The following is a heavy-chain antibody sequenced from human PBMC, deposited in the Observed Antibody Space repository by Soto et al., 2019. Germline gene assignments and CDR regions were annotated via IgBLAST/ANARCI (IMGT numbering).Heavy chain of an antibody. Sequence: SETLSLTCTVSGGSISSGDYYWSWIRQPPGKGLEWIGYIYYSGSTYYNPSLKSRVTISVDTSKNQFSLKLSSVTAADTAVYYCARDLRGSGSYYYYYYGMDVWGQGTTVTVSS. CDR2: IYYSGST. V-gene: IGHV4-30-4*01. J-gene: IGHJ6*02. D-gene: IGHD3-10*01. CDR1: GGSISSGDYY. CDR3: ARDLRGSGSYYYYYYGMDV.